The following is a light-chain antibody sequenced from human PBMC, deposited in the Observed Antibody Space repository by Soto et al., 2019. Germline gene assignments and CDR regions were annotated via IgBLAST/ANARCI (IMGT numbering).Light chain of an antibody. CDR3: SSYAGSNIVV. J-gene: IGLJ2*01. CDR1: SSDVGGYNY. CDR2: DVS. Sequence: QSALTQPPSAYGSPGQSVTISCNGRSSDVGGYNYVSWYQQHPGKAPKLMIYDVSKRPSGVPDRFSGSKSGNTASLTVSGLQAEDEVDYYCSSYAGSNIVVFGGGTKVTVL. V-gene: IGLV2-8*01.